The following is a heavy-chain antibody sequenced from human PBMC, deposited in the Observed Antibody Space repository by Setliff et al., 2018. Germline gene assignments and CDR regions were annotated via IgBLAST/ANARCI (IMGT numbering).Heavy chain of an antibody. Sequence: ASVKVSCKASGYTFTSYGISWVRQAPGKGLEWIGGFDPEYGKTFDAQKFQGRVTMTTDTSTSTAYMELRSLRSDDTAVYYCARDRRDYDILTGYYEFTFDYWGQGTLVTVSS. V-gene: IGHV1-18*01. D-gene: IGHD3-9*01. CDR3: ARDRRDYDILTGYYEFTFDY. CDR2: FDPEYGKT. CDR1: GYTFTSYG. J-gene: IGHJ4*02.